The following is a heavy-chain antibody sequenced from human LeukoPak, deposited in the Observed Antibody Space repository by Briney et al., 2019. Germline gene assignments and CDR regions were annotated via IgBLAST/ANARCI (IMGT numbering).Heavy chain of an antibody. V-gene: IGHV4-39*01. D-gene: IGHD3-22*01. CDR3: ARPNYDSSGVGFDY. CDR2: TYYSGST. CDR1: GGSISSSSYY. J-gene: IGHJ4*02. Sequence: SETLSLTCTVSGGSISSSSYYWGWIRQPPGKGLEWIGSTYYSGSTYYNPSLKSRVTISVDTSKNQFSLKLSSVTAADTAVYYCARPNYDSSGVGFDYWGQGTLVTVSS.